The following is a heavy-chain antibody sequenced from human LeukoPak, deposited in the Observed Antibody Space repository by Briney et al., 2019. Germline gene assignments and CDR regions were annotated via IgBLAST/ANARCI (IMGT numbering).Heavy chain of an antibody. V-gene: IGHV1-69*13. CDR1: GGTFSSYA. CDR2: IIPIFGTA. CDR3: ASEDYYGSGSYRKFDY. J-gene: IGHJ4*02. Sequence: SVKVSCKASGGTFSSYAISWMRQAPGQGLEWMGGIIPIFGTANYAQKFQGRVTITADESTSTAYMELSRLRSEDTAVYYCASEDYYGSGSYRKFDYWGQGTLVTVSS. D-gene: IGHD3-10*01.